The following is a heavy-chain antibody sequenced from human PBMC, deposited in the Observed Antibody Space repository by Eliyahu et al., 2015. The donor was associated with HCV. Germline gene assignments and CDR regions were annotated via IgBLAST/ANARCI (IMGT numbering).Heavy chain of an antibody. Sequence: QLQLQESGPGLVKPSETLSLTCTVSGGSISSSSYYWGWIRQPPGKGLEWIGSIYYSGSTYYXPSLKSRVTISVDTSKNQFSLKLSSVTAADTAVYYCARHRAEGPGYCSGGSCYPHNWFDPWGQGTLVTVSS. CDR1: GGSISSSSYY. V-gene: IGHV4-39*01. D-gene: IGHD2-15*01. CDR3: ARHRAEGPGYCSGGSCYPHNWFDP. CDR2: IYYSGST. J-gene: IGHJ5*02.